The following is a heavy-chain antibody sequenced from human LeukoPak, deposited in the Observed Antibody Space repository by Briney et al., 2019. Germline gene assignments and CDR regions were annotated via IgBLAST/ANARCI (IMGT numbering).Heavy chain of an antibody. CDR2: TYYSKNT. Sequence: SGTLSLSCTVSGDSFSSSSAYWGWIRQPPGKGLEWMGSTYYSKNTYYNPSHKSRDTISVDPPKNQFSLTLGSVSARDTAVYYCDSPRGFSYDSFDFWGQGTMVTVSS. D-gene: IGHD5-18*01. J-gene: IGHJ4*02. V-gene: IGHV4-39*01. CDR3: DSPRGFSYDSFDF. CDR1: GDSFSSSSAY.